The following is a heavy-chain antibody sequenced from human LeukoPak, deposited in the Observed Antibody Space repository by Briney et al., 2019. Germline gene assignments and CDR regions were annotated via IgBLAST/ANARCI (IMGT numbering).Heavy chain of an antibody. Sequence: GGSLRLSCAASGFTFSNYAMSWVRQAPGKGLEWVSGIRGSGGTTDYADSVKGRFTISRDNSKNTLYLQMNSLRAEDTAVYYCARDRGFGELFYWGQGTLVTVSS. CDR3: ARDRGFGELFY. J-gene: IGHJ4*02. CDR1: GFTFSNYA. D-gene: IGHD3-10*01. CDR2: IRGSGGTT. V-gene: IGHV3-23*01.